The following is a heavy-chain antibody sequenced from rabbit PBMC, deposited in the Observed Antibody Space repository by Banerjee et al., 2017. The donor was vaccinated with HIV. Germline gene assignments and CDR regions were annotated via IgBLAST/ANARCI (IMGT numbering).Heavy chain of an antibody. J-gene: IGHJ3*01. Sequence: QQQLEESGGGLVKPGGTLTLTCAASGIDFSSSYWICWVRQAPGKGLEWTACIVPGSSGGTYYASWAKGRFTISKTSSTTVTLQMTSLTAADTATYFCARAYYTYGTSRLDLWGQGTLVTVS. D-gene: IGHD6-1*01. CDR3: ARAYYTYGTSRLDL. CDR2: IVPGSSGGT. CDR1: GIDFSSSYW. V-gene: IGHV1S45*01.